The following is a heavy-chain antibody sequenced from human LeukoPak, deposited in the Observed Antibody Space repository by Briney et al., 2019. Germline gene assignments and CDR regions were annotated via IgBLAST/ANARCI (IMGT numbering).Heavy chain of an antibody. V-gene: IGHV3-72*01. CDR2: TRNKANSYTT. Sequence: QPGGSLRLSCAASGFTFSDHYMDWVRQAPGKGLEWVGRTRNKANSYTTEYAASVKGRFTISRDDSKNSLYLQMNSLKTEDTAVYYCARIQYSGSYRYFDYWGQGTLVTVSS. CDR1: GFTFSDHY. D-gene: IGHD1-26*01. CDR3: ARIQYSGSYRYFDY. J-gene: IGHJ4*02.